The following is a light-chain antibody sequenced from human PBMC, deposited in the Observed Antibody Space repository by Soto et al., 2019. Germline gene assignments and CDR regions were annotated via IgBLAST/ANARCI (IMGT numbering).Light chain of an antibody. CDR2: EVS. CDR1: GSDVGGYNY. V-gene: IGLV2-14*01. Sequence: QSALTQPASVSGSPGQSITISCTGTGSDVGGYNYVSWYQQHPGKAPKLMIYEVSNRPSGVSNRFSGSKSGNTASLTISGLQPEDEADYYCSSYTSSSSLKWVFGGGTKLTVL. J-gene: IGLJ3*02. CDR3: SSYTSSSSLKWV.